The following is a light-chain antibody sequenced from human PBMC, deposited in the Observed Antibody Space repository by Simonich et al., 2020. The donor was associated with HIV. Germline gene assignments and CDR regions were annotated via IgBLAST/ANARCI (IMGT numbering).Light chain of an antibody. CDR3: SSYTNSSTLGV. Sequence: QSALTQPVSVSGSPGQSLTISCTGTSSDVGGYNYVSWYQQHPGKAPKLMIYDVSKRPSGVSNRFSGSKSGNTASLTISGLQAEDEADYYCSSYTNSSTLGVFGGGTKLTVL. CDR2: DVS. J-gene: IGLJ3*02. CDR1: SSDVGGYNY. V-gene: IGLV2-14*01.